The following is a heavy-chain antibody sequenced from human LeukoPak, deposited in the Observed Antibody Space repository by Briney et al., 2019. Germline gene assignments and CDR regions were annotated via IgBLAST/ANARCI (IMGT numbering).Heavy chain of an antibody. CDR1: GGSISSYY. Sequence: SETLSHTCTVSGGSISSYYWSWIRQPAGKGLEWIGRIYTSGSTNYNPSLKSRVTMSVDTSKNQFSLKLSSVTAADTAVYYCARTSAGCSGGSCYSYFDYWGQGTLVTVSS. CDR2: IYTSGST. D-gene: IGHD2-15*01. V-gene: IGHV4-4*07. J-gene: IGHJ4*02. CDR3: ARTSAGCSGGSCYSYFDY.